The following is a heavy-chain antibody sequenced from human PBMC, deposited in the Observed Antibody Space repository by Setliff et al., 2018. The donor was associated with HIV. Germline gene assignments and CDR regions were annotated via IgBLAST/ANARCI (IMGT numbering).Heavy chain of an antibody. V-gene: IGHV1-2*04. CDR2: INLTSGGT. J-gene: IGHJ4*02. D-gene: IGHD3-10*01. Sequence: ASVKVSCKASGYTFSGYYMHWVRQAPGQGIEWMGWINLTSGGTNYAKKFQGWVTMTRDTSIITAYMQLDRLGSDDTAVYYCAKDFLAGGSGSYLGFDYWGQGTLFTISS. CDR3: AKDFLAGGSGSYLGFDY. CDR1: GYTFSGYY.